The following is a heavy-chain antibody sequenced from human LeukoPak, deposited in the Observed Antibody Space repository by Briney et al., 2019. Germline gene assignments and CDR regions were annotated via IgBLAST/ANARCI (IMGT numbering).Heavy chain of an antibody. Sequence: GGSLRLSCAASGFTLSSYSMNWVRQAPGKGLEWLAYITTTSSPIYYADSVKGRFTISRDSSLYLQMNSLRAEDTAVYYCARSIIGDYYMDVWGKETTVTVSS. CDR2: ITTTSSPI. CDR1: GFTLSSYS. J-gene: IGHJ6*03. D-gene: IGHD3-10*01. CDR3: ARSIIGDYYMDV. V-gene: IGHV3-48*01.